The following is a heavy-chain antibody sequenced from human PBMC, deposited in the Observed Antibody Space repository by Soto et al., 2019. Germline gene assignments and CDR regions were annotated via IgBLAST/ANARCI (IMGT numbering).Heavy chain of an antibody. CDR1: GGSFSGYY. CDR2: INHSGST. CDR3: ARGSAGDRAITSLHIKTSNYLYYFDY. J-gene: IGHJ4*02. D-gene: IGHD3-16*01. Sequence: PSETLSLTCAVYGGSFSGYYWSWIRQPPGKGLEWIGEINHSGSTNYNPSLKSRVTISVDTSKNQFSLKLSSVTAADTAVYYCARGSAGDRAITSLHIKTSNYLYYFDYWGQGTLVTVSS. V-gene: IGHV4-34*01.